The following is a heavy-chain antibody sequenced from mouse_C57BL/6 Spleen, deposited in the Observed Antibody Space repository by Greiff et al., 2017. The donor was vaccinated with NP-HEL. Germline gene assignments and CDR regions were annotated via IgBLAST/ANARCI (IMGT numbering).Heavy chain of an antibody. CDR2: LNPNNGGT. CDR1: GYTFTDYY. CDR3: ARYYYGSSYYFDY. V-gene: IGHV1-26*01. J-gene: IGHJ2*01. D-gene: IGHD1-1*01. Sequence: EVQLQQSGPELVKPGASVKISCKASGYTFTDYYMNWVKQSHGKSLEWIGDLNPNNGGTSYNQKFKGKATLTVDKSSSTAYMELRSLTSEDSAVYYCARYYYGSSYYFDYWGQGTTLTVSS.